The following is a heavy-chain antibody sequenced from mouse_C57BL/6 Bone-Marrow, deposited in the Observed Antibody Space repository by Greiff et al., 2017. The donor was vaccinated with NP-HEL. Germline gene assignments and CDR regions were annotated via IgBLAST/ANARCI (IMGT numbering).Heavy chain of an antibody. D-gene: IGHD2-5*01. CDR2: INPNNGGT. CDR3: ATYSNS. Sequence: VQLQQSGPELVKPGASVKISCKASGYTFTDYYMNWVKQSHGKSLEWIGDINPNNGGTSYNQKFKGKATLTVDKSSSTAYMELRSLTSEDSAVYYCATYSNSWGQGTTLTVSS. V-gene: IGHV1-26*01. J-gene: IGHJ2*01. CDR1: GYTFTDYY.